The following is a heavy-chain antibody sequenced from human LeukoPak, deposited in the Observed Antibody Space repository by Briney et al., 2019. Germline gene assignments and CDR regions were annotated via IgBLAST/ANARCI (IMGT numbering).Heavy chain of an antibody. J-gene: IGHJ4*02. CDR2: INHSGRT. CDR3: ARVSYAFDY. Sequence: SETLSLTCGVSGGSFSGYSWSWIRQPPGKGLEWIGEINHSGRTNYNPSLKSRVTISVDTSKNQFSLKLSSVTAADTAVYYCARVSYAFDYWGQGTPVTVSS. V-gene: IGHV4-34*01. D-gene: IGHD4-17*01. CDR1: GGSFSGYS.